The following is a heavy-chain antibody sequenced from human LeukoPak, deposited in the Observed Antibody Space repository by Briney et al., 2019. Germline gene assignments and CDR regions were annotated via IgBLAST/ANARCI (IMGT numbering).Heavy chain of an antibody. CDR3: ARVPRSSWYMGVDY. V-gene: IGHV4-34*01. J-gene: IGHJ4*02. Sequence: SETLSLTCAVYGGSFSGYYWSWIRQPPGKGLEWIGEINHSGSTDYNPSLKSRVTISVDTSKNQFSLKLSSVTAADTAVYYCARVPRSSWYMGVDYWGQGTLVTVSS. CDR1: GGSFSGYY. CDR2: INHSGST. D-gene: IGHD6-13*01.